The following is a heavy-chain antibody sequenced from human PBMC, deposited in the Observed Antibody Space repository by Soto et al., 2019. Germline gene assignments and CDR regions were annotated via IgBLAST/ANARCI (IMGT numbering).Heavy chain of an antibody. Sequence: GGSLRLSCAASGFTFSSYGMHWVRQAPGKGLEWVAVIAYDESNKDYTESVKGRFTLSKDRSKKTVYLQMNSLRVEDTAVYYCTKTRVPDGIYTFDNWGQGALVTVSS. J-gene: IGHJ4*02. V-gene: IGHV3-30*18. CDR3: TKTRVPDGIYTFDN. CDR1: GFTFSSYG. D-gene: IGHD2-2*02. CDR2: IAYDESNK.